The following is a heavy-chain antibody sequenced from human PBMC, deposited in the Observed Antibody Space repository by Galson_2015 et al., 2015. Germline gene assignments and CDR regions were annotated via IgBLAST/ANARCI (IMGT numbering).Heavy chain of an antibody. CDR1: GGSISGYY. D-gene: IGHD2-2*01. CDR2: IHHSGST. Sequence: LSLTCTVSGGSISGYYWSWIRQPPEKGLEWIGYIHHSGSTNYSPFLNSRLTISVDTSKNQFSLKLSSVTAADTAVYYCAREYAGGMDVWGQGTTVTVSS. J-gene: IGHJ6*02. CDR3: AREYAGGMDV. V-gene: IGHV4-59*01.